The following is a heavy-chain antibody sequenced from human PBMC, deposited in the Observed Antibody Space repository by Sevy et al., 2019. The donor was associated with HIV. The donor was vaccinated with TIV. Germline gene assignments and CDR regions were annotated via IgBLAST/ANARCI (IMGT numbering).Heavy chain of an antibody. CDR1: GFTFSSYA. D-gene: IGHD2-2*01. Sequence: GGSLRLSCAASGFTFSSYAMHWVRQAPGKGLEWVAVISYDGSNKYYADSVKGRFTISRDNSKNTLYLQMNSLRAEDTAVYYCARGIKDIVVVPAVPRPGMDVWGQGTTVTVSS. V-gene: IGHV3-30*04. CDR2: ISYDGSNK. CDR3: ARGIKDIVVVPAVPRPGMDV. J-gene: IGHJ6*02.